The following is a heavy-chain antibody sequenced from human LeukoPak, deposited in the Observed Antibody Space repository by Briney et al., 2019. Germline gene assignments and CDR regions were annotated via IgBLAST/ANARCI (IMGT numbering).Heavy chain of an antibody. V-gene: IGHV1-69*06. CDR3: ARGSTYYDILTGLYYYYYMDV. D-gene: IGHD3-9*01. CDR2: IIPIFGTA. CDR1: GGTFSSYA. J-gene: IGHJ6*03. Sequence: GASVKVSCKASGGTFSSYAISWVRQAPGQGLEWMGGIIPIFGTANYAQKFQGRVTITADKSTSTAYMELSSLRSDDTAVYYCARGSTYYDILTGLYYYYYMDVWGKGTTVTVSS.